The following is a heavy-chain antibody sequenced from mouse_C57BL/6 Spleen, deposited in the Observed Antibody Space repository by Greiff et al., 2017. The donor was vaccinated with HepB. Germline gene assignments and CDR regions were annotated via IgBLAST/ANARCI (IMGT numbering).Heavy chain of an antibody. J-gene: IGHJ1*03. CDR2: ISYDGSN. V-gene: IGHV3-6*01. CDR1: GYSITSGYY. Sequence: ESGPGLVKPSQSLSLTCSVTGYSITSGYYWNWIRQFPGNKLEWMGYISYDGSNNYNPSLKNRISITRDTSKNQFFLKLNSVTTEDTATYYCARGRWDGWYFDVWGTGTTVTVSS. CDR3: ARGRWDGWYFDV. D-gene: IGHD4-1*01.